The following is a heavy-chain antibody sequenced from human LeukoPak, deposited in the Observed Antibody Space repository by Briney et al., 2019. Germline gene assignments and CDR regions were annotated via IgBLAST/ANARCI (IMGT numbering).Heavy chain of an antibody. CDR2: IWSDGSNK. J-gene: IGHJ4*01. D-gene: IGHD6-13*01. V-gene: IGHV3-33*06. CDR1: GFTFSSYG. CDR3: AKGLIAAAGFDH. Sequence: GGSLRLSCAASGFTFSSYGMHWVRQAPGKGLEWVATIWSDGSNKYYADSVKGRFTISRDNSKNTLYLQVNSLRAEDTAVYYCAKGLIAAAGFDHWGQEPRSPSPQ.